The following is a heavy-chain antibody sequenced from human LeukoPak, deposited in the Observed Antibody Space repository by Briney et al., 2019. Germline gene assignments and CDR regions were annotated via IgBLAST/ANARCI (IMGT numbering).Heavy chain of an antibody. V-gene: IGHV3-11*01. Sequence: GGSLRLSCAASGFTFSDYYMSWIRQAPGKGLEWVSYISSSGSTIYYADSVKGRFTISRDNAKNSLYLQMNSLRAEATAVYYCARALYGDYANWFDPWVQGTLVTVSS. CDR2: ISSSGSTI. CDR3: ARALYGDYANWFDP. J-gene: IGHJ5*02. D-gene: IGHD4-17*01. CDR1: GFTFSDYY.